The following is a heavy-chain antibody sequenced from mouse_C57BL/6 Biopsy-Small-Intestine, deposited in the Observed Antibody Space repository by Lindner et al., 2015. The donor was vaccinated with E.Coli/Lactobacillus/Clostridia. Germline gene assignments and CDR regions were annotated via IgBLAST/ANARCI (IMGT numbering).Heavy chain of an antibody. V-gene: IGHV1-82*01. J-gene: IGHJ2*01. CDR2: IYPGDGDT. D-gene: IGHD1-1*01. CDR1: GYAFSSSW. CDR3: ARSRGGSLDY. Sequence: VQLQESGPELVKPGASVKISCKASGYAFSSSWMNWVKQGPGKGLEWIGRIYPGDGDTNYNEKFKGKATLTADKSSSTAYMQLSSLTSEDSAVYFCARSRGGSLDYWGQGTTLTVSS.